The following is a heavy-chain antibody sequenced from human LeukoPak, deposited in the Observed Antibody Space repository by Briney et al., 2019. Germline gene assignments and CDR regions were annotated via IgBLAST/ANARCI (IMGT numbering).Heavy chain of an antibody. V-gene: IGHV5-51*01. CDR1: GYSFTSYW. CDR2: IYPGDSDT. Sequence: GESLKISCKGSGYSFTSYWIGWVRQMPGKGLEWMGIIYPGDSDTRYSPSFQGQVTISADKSISTAYLQWSSLKASDTAMYYCARRITGTVADPSYWYFDLWGRGTLVTVSS. D-gene: IGHD6-19*01. J-gene: IGHJ2*01. CDR3: ARRITGTVADPSYWYFDL.